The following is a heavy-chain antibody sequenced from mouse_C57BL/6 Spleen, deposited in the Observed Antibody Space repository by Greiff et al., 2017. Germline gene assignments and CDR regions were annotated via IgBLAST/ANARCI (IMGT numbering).Heavy chain of an antibody. Sequence: EVMLVESGGGLVKPGGSLKLSCAASGFTFSSYTMSWVRQTPEKRLEWVATISGGGGNTYYPDSVKGRFTISRDNAKNTLYLQMSSLRSEDTALYYCARRDSYAMDYWGQGTSVTVSS. V-gene: IGHV5-9*01. CDR1: GFTFSSYT. J-gene: IGHJ4*01. CDR2: ISGGGGNT. CDR3: ARRDSYAMDY.